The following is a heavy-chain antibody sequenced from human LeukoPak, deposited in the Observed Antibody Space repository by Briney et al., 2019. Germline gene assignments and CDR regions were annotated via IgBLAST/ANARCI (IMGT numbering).Heavy chain of an antibody. Sequence: GGSLRLSCAASGFTFSSYSMNWVRQAPGKGLEWVSSISSSGSYIYYADSVKGRFTISRDNAKNSLYLQMNSLRAEDTAVYYCARDREGFDWLPFDIWGQGTMVTVSS. CDR1: GFTFSSYS. V-gene: IGHV3-21*01. D-gene: IGHD3-9*01. CDR2: ISSSGSYI. CDR3: ARDREGFDWLPFDI. J-gene: IGHJ3*02.